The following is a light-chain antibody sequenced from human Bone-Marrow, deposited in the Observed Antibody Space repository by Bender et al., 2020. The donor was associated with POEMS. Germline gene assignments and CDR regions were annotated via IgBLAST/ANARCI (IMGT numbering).Light chain of an antibody. CDR2: SSH. J-gene: IGLJ3*02. CDR3: AVWDDSLNGWE. CDR1: SSNIGAHA. Sequence: QSVLTQPPSASGTPGQRVTISCSGGSSNIGAHAVNWYQHLPGTAPKLLIYSSHRRPSEVPDRFSGSRSGTSASLAISGLQSGDEADYYCAVWDDSLNGWEFGGGTKLTVL. V-gene: IGLV1-44*01.